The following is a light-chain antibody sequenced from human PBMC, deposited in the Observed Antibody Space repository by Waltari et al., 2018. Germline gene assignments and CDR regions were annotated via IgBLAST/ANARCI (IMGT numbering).Light chain of an antibody. CDR2: DGS. CDR3: QHYGRSPTFT. CDR1: QTVSSHY. V-gene: IGKV3-20*01. J-gene: IGKJ2*01. Sequence: EIVLTQSPGTLSLSPGERATLSCRASQTVSSHYLAWYQQKPGQAPRLLIYDGSSRATGISDRFSGSGSGTDFALTINRLEPEDFAVYYCQHYGRSPTFTFGQGTKLEIK.